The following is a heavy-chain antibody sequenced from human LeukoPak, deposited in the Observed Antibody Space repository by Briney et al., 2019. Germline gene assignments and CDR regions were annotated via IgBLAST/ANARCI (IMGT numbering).Heavy chain of an antibody. CDR2: TNNNGGST. CDR1: GFIFRSFT. J-gene: IGHJ3*02. V-gene: IGHV3-64*01. D-gene: IGHD1-14*01. Sequence: GGSLRLSCVASGFIFRSFTMHWVRQAPGKGLEDVSSTNNNGGSTHYANSVKGRFTISRDNSKNTLYLQMGSLRPDDMAMYYCARATGGWKAFDIWGQGTMVTVSS. CDR3: ARATGGWKAFDI.